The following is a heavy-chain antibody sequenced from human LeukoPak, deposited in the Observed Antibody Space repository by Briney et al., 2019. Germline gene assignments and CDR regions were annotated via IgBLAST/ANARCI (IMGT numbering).Heavy chain of an antibody. CDR3: AKGRPHYYDSSGYYYFDY. Sequence: GGSLRLSCAASGFTFSSYAMSWVRQAPGKGLEWVSAISGSGGSTYYADSVKGRFTISRDNSKNTLYLQMNSLRAEDTAVYHCAKGRPHYYDSSGYYYFDYWGQGTLVTVSS. CDR1: GFTFSSYA. J-gene: IGHJ4*02. CDR2: ISGSGGST. D-gene: IGHD3-22*01. V-gene: IGHV3-23*01.